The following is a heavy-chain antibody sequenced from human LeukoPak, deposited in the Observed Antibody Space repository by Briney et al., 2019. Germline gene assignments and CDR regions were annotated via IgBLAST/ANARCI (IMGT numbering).Heavy chain of an antibody. CDR1: GFTFSSYA. D-gene: IGHD6-13*01. J-gene: IGHJ4*02. CDR3: AREEDQAAAGFFDY. Sequence: PGGSLRLSCAASGFTFSSYAMSWVRQAPGKGLEWVAVIWYDGSNKYYADSVKGRFTISRDNSKNTLYLQMNSLRAEDTAVYYCAREEDQAAAGFFDYWGQGTLVTVSS. CDR2: IWYDGSNK. V-gene: IGHV3-33*08.